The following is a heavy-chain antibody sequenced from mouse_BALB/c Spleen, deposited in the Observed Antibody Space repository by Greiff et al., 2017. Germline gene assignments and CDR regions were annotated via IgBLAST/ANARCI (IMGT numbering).Heavy chain of an antibody. CDR1: GFAFSSYD. V-gene: IGHV5-12-1*01. CDR2: ISSGGGST. CDR3: ARHDYYGIFAY. Sequence: EVMLVESGGGLVKPGGSLKLSCAASGFAFSSYDMSWVRQTPEKRLEWVAYISSGGGSTYYPDTVKGRFTISRDNAKNTLYLQMSSLKSEDTAMYYCARHDYYGIFAYWGQGTLVTVSA. D-gene: IGHD2-1*01. J-gene: IGHJ3*01.